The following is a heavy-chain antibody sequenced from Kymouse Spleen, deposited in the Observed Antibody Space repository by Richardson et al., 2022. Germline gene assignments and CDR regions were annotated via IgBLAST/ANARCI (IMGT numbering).Heavy chain of an antibody. CDR1: GFTFSSYW. V-gene: IGHV3-7*01. CDR2: IKQDGSEK. Sequence: EVQLVESGGGLVQPGGSLRLSCAASGFTFSSYWMSWVRQAPGKGLEWVANIKQDGSEKYYVDSVKGRFTISRDNAKNSLYLQMNSLRAEDTAVYYCARLL***WLLLRSLGPWHPGHCLL. CDR3: ARLL***WLLLRS. J-gene: IGHJ2*01. D-gene: IGHD3-22*01.